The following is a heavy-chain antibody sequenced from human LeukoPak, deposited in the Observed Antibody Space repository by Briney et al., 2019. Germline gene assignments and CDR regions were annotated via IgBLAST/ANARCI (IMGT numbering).Heavy chain of an antibody. D-gene: IGHD2-2*01. V-gene: IGHV4-61*02. CDR1: GGSISSGSYY. CDR2: IYTSGST. Sequence: SETLSLTCTVSGGSISSGSYYWSWIRQPAGKGLEWIGRIYTSGSTNYNPSLKSRVTISVDTSKNQFSLKLSSVTAADTAVYYCARSLPAFDIWGQGTMVTVSS. CDR3: ARSLPAFDI. J-gene: IGHJ3*02.